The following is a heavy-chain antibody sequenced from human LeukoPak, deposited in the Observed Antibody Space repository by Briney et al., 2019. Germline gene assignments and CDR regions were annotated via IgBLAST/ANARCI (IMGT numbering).Heavy chain of an antibody. CDR3: ARGGGGSYYYYYLDV. V-gene: IGHV3-21*01. J-gene: IGHJ6*03. D-gene: IGHD1-26*01. Sequence: GGSLRLSCAASGFTFSSYSMNWVRQAPGKGLEWVSSISSSSSYIYYADSVKGRFTISRDNAKNSLYLQMNSLRPEDTAVYYCARGGGGSYYYYYLDVWGKGTTVTVSS. CDR2: ISSSSSYI. CDR1: GFTFSSYS.